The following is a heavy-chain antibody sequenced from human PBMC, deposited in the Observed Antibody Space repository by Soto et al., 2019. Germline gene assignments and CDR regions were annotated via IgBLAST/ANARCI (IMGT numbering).Heavy chain of an antibody. CDR1: GGSISSSSYY. CDR2: IYYSGST. CDR3: ARHDFSSGWHNYFDY. V-gene: IGHV4-39*01. Sequence: QLQLQESGPGLVKPSETLSLTCTVSGGSISSSSYYWGWIRQPPGKGLEWIGSIYYSGSTYYNPSLKSRVTISVDTSKNQFSLKLSSVTAAHTAVYYCARHDFSSGWHNYFDYWGQGTLVTVSS. J-gene: IGHJ4*02. D-gene: IGHD6-19*01.